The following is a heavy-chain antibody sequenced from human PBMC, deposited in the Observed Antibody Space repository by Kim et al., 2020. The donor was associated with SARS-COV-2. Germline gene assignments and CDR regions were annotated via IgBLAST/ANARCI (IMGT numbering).Heavy chain of an antibody. D-gene: IGHD2-2*01. J-gene: IGHJ4*02. CDR3: ARGPPVVVPAASFDY. Sequence: ASVKVSCKASGYTFTSYYMHWVRQAPGQGLEWMGIINPSGGSTSYAQKFQGRVTMTRDTSTSTVYMELSSLRSEDTAVYYCARGPPVVVPAASFDYWGQGTLVTVSS. V-gene: IGHV1-46*01. CDR2: INPSGGST. CDR1: GYTFTSYY.